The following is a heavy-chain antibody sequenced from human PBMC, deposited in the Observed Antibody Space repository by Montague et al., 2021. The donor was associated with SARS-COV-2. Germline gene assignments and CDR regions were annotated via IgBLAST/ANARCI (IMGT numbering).Heavy chain of an antibody. CDR1: GGSFSGYY. J-gene: IGHJ6*03. CDR2: INHSGSA. D-gene: IGHD2-2*02. CDR3: ARLGEGVVPAPILGVGPYYSYFYMGV. Sequence: SETLSLTCAVYGGSFSGYYWNWTRQPPGKGLEWIGEINHSGSAKYNPSLKRRVTISVDTSKNQFSLKLNSVTAADTAVYYCARLGEGVVPAPILGVGPYYSYFYMGVWGKGATVTVSS. V-gene: IGHV4-34*01.